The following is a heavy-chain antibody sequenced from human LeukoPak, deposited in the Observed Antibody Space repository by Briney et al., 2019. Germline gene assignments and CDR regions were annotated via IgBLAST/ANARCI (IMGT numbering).Heavy chain of an antibody. V-gene: IGHV1-46*03. D-gene: IGHD5-24*01. Sequence: ASVKVSCKASGYTFTSYYMHWVRQAPGQGLEWMGIINPSGGSTSYAQKFQGRVTMTRDTSTSTVYMDLSSLRSEDTAVYYCARDLKRWLQSDAFDIWGQGTMVTVSS. CDR1: GYTFTSYY. CDR3: ARDLKRWLQSDAFDI. CDR2: INPSGGST. J-gene: IGHJ3*02.